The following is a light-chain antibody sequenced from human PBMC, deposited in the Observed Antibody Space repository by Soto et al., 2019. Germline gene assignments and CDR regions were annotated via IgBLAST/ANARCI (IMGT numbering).Light chain of an antibody. Sequence: EIVLTQSPGTLSLSPGERATLSCGASQTVTSSNLAWYQQKPGQAPRLLIYGASSRATGIPDRFSGSGSGTDFTLTISRLEPEDFAVYYCQQYGSSPTFGQGTRLEIK. J-gene: IGKJ5*01. CDR3: QQYGSSPT. CDR2: GAS. V-gene: IGKV3-20*01. CDR1: QTVTSSN.